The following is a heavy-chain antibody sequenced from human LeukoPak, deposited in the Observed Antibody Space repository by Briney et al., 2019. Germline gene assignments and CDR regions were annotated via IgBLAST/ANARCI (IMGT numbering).Heavy chain of an antibody. CDR2: IGASGDTK. J-gene: IGHJ4*02. V-gene: IGHV3-23*01. CDR1: GFSFSAYA. Sequence: PGGSLRLSCAASGFSFSAYAMSWVRQAPGKGLEWVSSIGASGDTKYYTDSVKGRFTISRDTSKYTLYLQMDSLRAEDTAIYYCAKDPPLWISNYYFDSWGQGTLVTVSS. D-gene: IGHD2/OR15-2a*01. CDR3: AKDPPLWISNYYFDS.